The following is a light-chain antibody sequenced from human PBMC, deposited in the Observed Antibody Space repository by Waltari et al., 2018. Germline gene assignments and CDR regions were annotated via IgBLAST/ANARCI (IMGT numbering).Light chain of an antibody. V-gene: IGLV2-14*03. CDR3: CSYTSTRTLV. J-gene: IGLJ2*01. CDR2: DVT. CDR1: SSDVGGYNS. Sequence: QSALTQPASVSGTPGQSITISCTGTSSDVGGYNSVSWYQQHPGIAPKLLIYDVTYRPSGVSNRFSGSKSGNTASLTISGLQAEDEADYYCCSYTSTRTLVFGGGTKLTVL.